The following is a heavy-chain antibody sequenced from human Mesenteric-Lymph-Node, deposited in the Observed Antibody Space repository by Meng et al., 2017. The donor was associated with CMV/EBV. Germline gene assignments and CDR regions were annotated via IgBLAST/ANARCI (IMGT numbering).Heavy chain of an antibody. V-gene: IGHV3-53*01. CDR1: GFTVSSNY. CDR3: ARDASQWERYFDY. D-gene: IGHD1-26*01. Sequence: GESLKISCAASGFTVSSNYMSWVRQARGKGLEWVSVIYSGGSTYYADSVKGRFTISRDNSKNTLYLQMNSLRAEDTAVYYCARDASQWERYFDYWGQGTLVTVSS. J-gene: IGHJ4*02. CDR2: IYSGGST.